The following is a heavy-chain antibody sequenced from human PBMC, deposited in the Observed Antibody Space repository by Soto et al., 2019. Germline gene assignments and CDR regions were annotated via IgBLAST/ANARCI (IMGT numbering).Heavy chain of an antibody. Sequence: QVQLVQSGAEVKKPGSSVKVSCKASGGTFSSYAISWVRQAPGQGLEWMGGIIPIFGTANYAQKVQGRVTXXAXEXXSTASMELSSLRSEGKAVYYCARAGIGSSWYYFDYWGQGTLVTVSS. D-gene: IGHD6-13*01. CDR3: ARAGIGSSWYYFDY. CDR1: GGTFSSYA. V-gene: IGHV1-69*12. CDR2: IIPIFGTA. J-gene: IGHJ4*02.